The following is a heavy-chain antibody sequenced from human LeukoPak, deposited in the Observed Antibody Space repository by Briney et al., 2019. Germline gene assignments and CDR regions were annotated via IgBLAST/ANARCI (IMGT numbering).Heavy chain of an antibody. Sequence: PSETLSLTCTVSGVSISTSYWSWMRQPPRKGLEWIGYVHTGGSTNYNPSLNSRVTISVDTSKNQFSLNLSSVTAADTAVYYCARGYFDSSGYSNPYDRWGQGTLVTVSS. V-gene: IGHV4-4*08. CDR1: GVSISTSY. J-gene: IGHJ5*02. D-gene: IGHD3-22*01. CDR2: VHTGGST. CDR3: ARGYFDSSGYSNPYDR.